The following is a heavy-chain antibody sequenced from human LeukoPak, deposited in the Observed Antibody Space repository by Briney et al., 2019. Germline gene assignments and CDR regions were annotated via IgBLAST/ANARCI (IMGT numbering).Heavy chain of an antibody. V-gene: IGHV3-30*18. CDR2: ISYDGSNK. CDR3: AKESRCSSTSCPGWFDP. CDR1: GFTFSSYG. Sequence: PGRSLRLSCAASGFTFSSYGMHWVRQAPGKGLEWVAVISYDGSNKYYADSVKGRFTISRDNSKNTLYLQMNSLRAEDTAVYYCAKESRCSSTSCPGWFDPWGQGTLVTASS. D-gene: IGHD2-2*01. J-gene: IGHJ5*02.